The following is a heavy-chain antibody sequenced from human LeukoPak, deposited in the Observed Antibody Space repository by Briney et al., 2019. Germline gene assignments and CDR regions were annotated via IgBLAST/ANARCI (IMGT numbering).Heavy chain of an antibody. CDR1: GFSFSGYV. Sequence: PGGSLRLSCAGAGFSFSGYVMHWVRQGPGKGLQWVASITAGSNFIDYADSVKGRFTISRDNPRSSLFLQMNTLRADDMGVYYCARQGQQLAPLDFWGQGTLVTVSS. CDR2: ITAGSNFI. J-gene: IGHJ4*02. D-gene: IGHD6-13*01. CDR3: ARQGQQLAPLDF. V-gene: IGHV3-21*01.